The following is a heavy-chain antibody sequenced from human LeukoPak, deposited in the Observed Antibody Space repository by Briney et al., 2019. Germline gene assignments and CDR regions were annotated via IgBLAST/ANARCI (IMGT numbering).Heavy chain of an antibody. J-gene: IGHJ4*02. Sequence: PGGSLRLSCAASGFTFSSYAMSWVRQAPGKGLEWVSGISGSGGSTYYADSVKGRLTIFRDNSKNTLYLQMNSLRAEDTAVYYCAKDQAYCSGGSCYSSFDYWGQGTLVTVSS. V-gene: IGHV3-23*01. CDR2: ISGSGGST. CDR1: GFTFSSYA. D-gene: IGHD2-15*01. CDR3: AKDQAYCSGGSCYSSFDY.